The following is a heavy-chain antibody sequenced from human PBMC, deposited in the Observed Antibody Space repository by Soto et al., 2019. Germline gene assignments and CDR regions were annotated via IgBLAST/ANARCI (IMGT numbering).Heavy chain of an antibody. CDR3: ARAPGSFDY. CDR1: GFTVSSNY. Sequence: RLSCAASGFTVSSNYMSWVRQAPGKGLEWVSVIYSGGSTYYADSVRGRFTISRDNSKNTLYLQMNSLRVEDTAVYHCARAPGSFDYWGQGTLVTVSS. CDR2: IYSGGST. V-gene: IGHV3-53*01. D-gene: IGHD7-27*01. J-gene: IGHJ4*02.